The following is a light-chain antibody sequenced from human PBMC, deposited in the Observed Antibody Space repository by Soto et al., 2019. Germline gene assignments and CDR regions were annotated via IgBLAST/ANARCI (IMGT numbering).Light chain of an antibody. J-gene: IGKJ2*01. CDR1: QSVSSN. CDR3: QQYNIWPLYT. Sequence: EIVMTQSPATLSVSPGVRATLSSRASQSVSSNLAWYQQNPGQAPRLLMYGVSTRAIGIPARFSGSGSGTEFTLTISSLQFEDFAVYYCQQYNIWPLYTFGQGTNLEI. V-gene: IGKV3-15*01. CDR2: GVS.